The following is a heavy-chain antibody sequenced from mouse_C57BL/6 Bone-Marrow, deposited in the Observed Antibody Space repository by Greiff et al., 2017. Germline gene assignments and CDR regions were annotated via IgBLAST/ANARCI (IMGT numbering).Heavy chain of an antibody. V-gene: IGHV5-6*01. CDR2: ISSGGSYT. Sequence: EVHLVESGGGLVQPGGSLKLSCAASGFTFSSYGMSWVRQTPDKRLEWVATISSGGSYTYYPDSVKGRFTISRDNAKNTLYLQMSSLKSEDTAMYYCARPYLFDYWGQGTTLTVSS. D-gene: IGHD5-1*01. J-gene: IGHJ2*01. CDR3: ARPYLFDY. CDR1: GFTFSSYG.